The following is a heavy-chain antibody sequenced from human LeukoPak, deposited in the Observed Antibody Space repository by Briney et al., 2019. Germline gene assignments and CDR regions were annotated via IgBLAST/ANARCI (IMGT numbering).Heavy chain of an antibody. J-gene: IGHJ5*02. CDR2: IYWDDDK. CDR3: AHRAVAAANWLDP. CDR1: GFSLNTRGVG. V-gene: IGHV2-5*02. Sequence: SGPTLVNPTQTLTLTCSFSGFSLNTRGVGVGWIRQPPGKALEWLALIYWDDDKAYSPSLKNRLTVTKVTSKNQVVLTLTNMGTVDTATYYCAHRAVAAANWLDPWGQGTLVTVSS. D-gene: IGHD6-13*01.